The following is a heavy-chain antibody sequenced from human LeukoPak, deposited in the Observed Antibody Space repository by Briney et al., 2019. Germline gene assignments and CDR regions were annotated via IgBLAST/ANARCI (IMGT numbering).Heavy chain of an antibody. V-gene: IGHV3-7*01. D-gene: IGHD2-21*01. CDR3: ARSLWPEDY. CDR1: GFAFSSYW. J-gene: IGHJ4*02. CDR2: INQDGNSQ. Sequence: GGSLRLSCAASGFAFSSYWASWVRQAPGKGLEWVANINQDGNSQNYVDSVRGRFTISKDNAKNSVYLQMNSLRAEDTAVYYCARSLWPEDYWGQGILVTVSS.